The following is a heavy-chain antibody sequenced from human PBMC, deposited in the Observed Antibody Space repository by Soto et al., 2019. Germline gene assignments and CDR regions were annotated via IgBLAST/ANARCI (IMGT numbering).Heavy chain of an antibody. Sequence: SQTHPLSYTVSGGNISNSSYCWGCIRQPPGKGLEWIGSIYYSGSTYYNPSLKSRVTISVDTSKNQFSLKLSSVTAADTAVYYCARSFAYYGSGSYYKPRNWFDPWGQGTLVTVSS. J-gene: IGHJ5*02. D-gene: IGHD3-10*01. CDR3: ARSFAYYGSGSYYKPRNWFDP. CDR1: GGNISNSSYC. V-gene: IGHV4-39*01. CDR2: IYYSGST.